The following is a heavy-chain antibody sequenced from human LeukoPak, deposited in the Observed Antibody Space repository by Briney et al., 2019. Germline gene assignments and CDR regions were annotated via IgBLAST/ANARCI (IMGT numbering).Heavy chain of an antibody. CDR2: TRNKANSYST. J-gene: IGHJ4*02. D-gene: IGHD6-19*01. Sequence: PGGSLRLSCAASGFIFSDHYMDWVRQAPGKGLEWVGRTRNKANSYSTEYAASVKGRFTISRDDSKNTLYLQMNSLRAEDTAVYYCAKVRTSGWSPFDYWGQGTLVTVSS. CDR1: GFIFSDHY. V-gene: IGHV3-72*01. CDR3: AKVRTSGWSPFDY.